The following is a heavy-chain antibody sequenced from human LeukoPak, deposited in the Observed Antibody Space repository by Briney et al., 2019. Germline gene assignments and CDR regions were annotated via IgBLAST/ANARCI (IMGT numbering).Heavy chain of an antibody. D-gene: IGHD3-16*01. V-gene: IGHV1-58*02. CDR3: AAVIGSDESSDY. J-gene: IGHJ4*02. CDR2: IVVGSGNT. CDR1: GFTFTSSA. Sequence: ASVKVSCKASGFTFTSSAMQWVRQARGQRLEWIGWIVVGSGNTDYAQKFQERVTITRDMSTSTAYMELSSLRSEDTAVYYCAAVIGSDESSDYWGQGTLVTVSS.